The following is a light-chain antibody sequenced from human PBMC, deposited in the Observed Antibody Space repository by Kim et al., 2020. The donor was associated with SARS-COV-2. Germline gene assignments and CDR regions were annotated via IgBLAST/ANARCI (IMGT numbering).Light chain of an antibody. CDR3: QQYNDWTLSS. CDR1: QSVRNN. CDR2: GAS. V-gene: IGKV3-15*01. J-gene: IGKJ4*02. Sequence: IVMTQSPATLSVSPGERVTLSCRASQSVRNNLAWYQQRPGQAPRLLLYGASTRATDIPARFSGSGSGTEFTLTIRSLQSEDLAVYYCQQYNDWTLSSFGGGTKVDIK.